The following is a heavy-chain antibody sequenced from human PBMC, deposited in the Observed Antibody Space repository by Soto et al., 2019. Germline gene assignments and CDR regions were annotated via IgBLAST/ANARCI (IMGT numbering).Heavy chain of an antibody. CDR2: INWNSGSI. Sequence: EVQLVESGGGLVQPGRSLRLSCAASGFSFDDYAMHWVRQVPGKGLEWVSGINWNSGSIGYGDSVKGRFVISRDNVKNSLHMQMNSRSAEDTAFYYCVKDDSLTWYSGHFRHWGQGTLVTGSS. J-gene: IGHJ1*01. CDR3: VKDDSLTWYSGHFRH. CDR1: GFSFDDYA. V-gene: IGHV3-9*01. D-gene: IGHD1-26*01.